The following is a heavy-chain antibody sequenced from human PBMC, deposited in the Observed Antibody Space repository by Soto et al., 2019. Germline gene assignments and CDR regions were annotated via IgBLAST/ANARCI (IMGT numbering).Heavy chain of an antibody. CDR2: ISAHNGNT. J-gene: IGHJ6*02. CDR1: GYTFTSYG. V-gene: IGHV1-18*01. Sequence: QVQLVQSGAEVKKPGASVKVSCKASGYTFTSYGISSVRQAPGQGLEWMAWISAHNGNTNYAQKLQGRVTMTTDTSTSTAYMELRSLRSDDTAVYYCARDGALGENYYYYGMDVWGQGTTVTVSS. D-gene: IGHD3-16*01. CDR3: ARDGALGENYYYYGMDV.